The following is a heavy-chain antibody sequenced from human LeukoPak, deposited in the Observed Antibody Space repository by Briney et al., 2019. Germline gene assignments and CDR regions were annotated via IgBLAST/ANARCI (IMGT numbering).Heavy chain of an antibody. CDR2: ISSSSSTI. D-gene: IGHD4-17*01. CDR3: ARKDVAPYGDYDY. J-gene: IGHJ4*02. V-gene: IGHV3-48*02. CDR1: GFTFSSYS. Sequence: GGSLRLSCAASGFTFSSYSMNWVRKAPGKGLEWVSYISSSSSTIHYANSVKGRFTISRDNAKNSLYLQMNSLRDDDTAVYYCARKDVAPYGDYDYWGQGTLVTVSS.